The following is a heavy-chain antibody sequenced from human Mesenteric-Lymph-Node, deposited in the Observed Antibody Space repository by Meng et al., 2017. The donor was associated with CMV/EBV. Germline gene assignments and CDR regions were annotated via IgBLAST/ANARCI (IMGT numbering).Heavy chain of an antibody. CDR3: ARGHCSDTRCHQGYWFDP. CDR2: INPNSGGT. CDR1: GYTFTGYY. Sequence: ASVKVSCKASGYTFTGYYMHWVRQAPGQGLEWMGWINPNSGGTNYAQKFQGRVTMTRDTSISTAYMELSSLRSEDTAVYYCARGHCSDTRCHQGYWFDPWGQGTLVTVSS. V-gene: IGHV1-2*02. D-gene: IGHD2-2*01. J-gene: IGHJ5*02.